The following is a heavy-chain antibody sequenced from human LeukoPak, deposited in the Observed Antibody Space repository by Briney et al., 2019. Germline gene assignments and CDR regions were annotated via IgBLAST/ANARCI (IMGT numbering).Heavy chain of an antibody. V-gene: IGHV3-64*01. D-gene: IGHD3-10*01. Sequence: GGSLRLSCAASGFTFSSYAMHWVRQAPGKGLEYVSAISSNGGSTYYANSVKGRFTISRDNSKNTLYLQMGSLRAEDMAVYYCARDQLLWFGAFDCWGQGTLVNVSS. CDR1: GFTFSSYA. J-gene: IGHJ4*02. CDR3: ARDQLLWFGAFDC. CDR2: ISSNGGST.